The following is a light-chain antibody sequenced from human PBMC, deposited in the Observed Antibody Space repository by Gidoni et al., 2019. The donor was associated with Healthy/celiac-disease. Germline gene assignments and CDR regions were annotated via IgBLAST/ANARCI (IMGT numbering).Light chain of an antibody. CDR3: QEWDSITVV. J-gene: IGLJ2*01. V-gene: IGLV3-1*01. CDR2: KDS. Sequence: SYELTQPPSVSVSPGQTASITCSGDKLEDEYACWYQQKPGQSPMLVIYKDSKRPSGIPKRFSGSNTGNTATLTIIGTQAMDEADYYCQEWDSITVVVGGGTKLTVL. CDR1: KLEDEY.